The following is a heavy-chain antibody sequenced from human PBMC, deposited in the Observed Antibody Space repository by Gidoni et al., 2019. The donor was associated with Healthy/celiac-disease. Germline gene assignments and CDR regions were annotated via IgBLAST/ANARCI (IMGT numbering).Heavy chain of an antibody. CDR3: AREPYSSIDYGMDV. D-gene: IGHD6-19*01. J-gene: IGHJ6*02. CDR1: GFTVSSNY. CDR2: ISSGVST. Sequence: EVQLVESGGGWVQAGGSRRHSGAGSGFTVSSNYTIWVRQAPGKGLEWVSVISSGVSTYYADSVKGRFTISRGNSKNPLYLLMNSLRAEDTAVYYCAREPYSSIDYGMDVWGQGTTVTVSS. V-gene: IGHV3-66*02.